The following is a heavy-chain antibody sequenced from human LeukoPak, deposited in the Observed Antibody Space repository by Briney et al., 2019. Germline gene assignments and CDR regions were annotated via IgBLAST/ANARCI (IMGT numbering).Heavy chain of an antibody. D-gene: IGHD6-19*01. Sequence: SETLSLTCTISGGSISSYDWSWIRQPRGKGLEWIEYMCYSGSTNYNPALKGRVTISVDTSKNQISLKLSSVTAADTAVYFCARVVLGFSSGWLRGVPNYFDYWGQGTLVTVSS. J-gene: IGHJ4*02. CDR3: ARVVLGFSSGWLRGVPNYFDY. CDR1: GGSISSYD. V-gene: IGHV4-59*01. CDR2: MCYSGST.